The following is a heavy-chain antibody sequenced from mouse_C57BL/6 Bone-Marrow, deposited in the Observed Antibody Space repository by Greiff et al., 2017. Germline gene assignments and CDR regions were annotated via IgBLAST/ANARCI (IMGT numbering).Heavy chain of an antibody. D-gene: IGHD3-2*02. V-gene: IGHV1-59*01. J-gene: IGHJ4*01. Sequence: QVQLQQPGAELVRPGTSVKLSCKASGYTFTSYWMHWVKQRPGQGLEWIGVIDPSDSYTNYNQKFKGKATLTVDTSSSTAYMQLSSLTSADSAVYYCAPRQLRLRGAMDYWGQGTSVTVSS. CDR3: APRQLRLRGAMDY. CDR2: IDPSDSYT. CDR1: GYTFTSYW.